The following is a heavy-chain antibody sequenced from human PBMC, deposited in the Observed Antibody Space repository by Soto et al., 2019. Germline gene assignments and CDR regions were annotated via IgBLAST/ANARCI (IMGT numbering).Heavy chain of an antibody. CDR2: ISAYNGNT. Sequence: ASVKVSCKASGYTFTSYGISWVRQAPGQGLEWMGWISAYNGNTNYAQKLQGRVTMTTDTSTSTAYMELRSLRSDDTAVYYCARDGEDSGGYYSVGWFDPWGQGTLVTVSS. CDR3: ARDGEDSGGYYSVGWFDP. J-gene: IGHJ5*02. V-gene: IGHV1-18*01. D-gene: IGHD1-26*01. CDR1: GYTFTSYG.